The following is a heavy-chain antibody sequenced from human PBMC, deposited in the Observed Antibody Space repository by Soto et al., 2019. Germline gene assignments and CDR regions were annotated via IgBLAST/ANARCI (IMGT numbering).Heavy chain of an antibody. CDR1: GGSFSGYY. V-gene: IGHV4-34*01. CDR2: INHSGST. Sequence: PSETLSLTCAVYGGSFSGYYWSWIRQPPGKGLEWIGEINHSGSTNYNPSLKSRVTISVDTSKNQFSLKLSSVTAADTAVYYCARGRSLRDYYDSSGSRSPFDYWGQGTLVTVSS. J-gene: IGHJ4*02. D-gene: IGHD3-22*01. CDR3: ARGRSLRDYYDSSGSRSPFDY.